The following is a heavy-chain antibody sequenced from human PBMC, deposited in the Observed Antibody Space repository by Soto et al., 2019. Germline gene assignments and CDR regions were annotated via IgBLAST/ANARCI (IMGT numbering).Heavy chain of an antibody. J-gene: IGHJ4*02. D-gene: IGHD7-27*01. CDR3: ARGGTSTNYWGLLYK. CDR2: LNPNGTFT. V-gene: IGHV3-74*01. Sequence: GGSLRLSCAGSGFTFSGYWMHWVRQAPGKGPVWVARLNPNGTFTNNADSVKGRFTISRDNDKNTVYLQINSLRADDTAVYYCARGGTSTNYWGLLYKWGEGT. CDR1: GFTFSGYW.